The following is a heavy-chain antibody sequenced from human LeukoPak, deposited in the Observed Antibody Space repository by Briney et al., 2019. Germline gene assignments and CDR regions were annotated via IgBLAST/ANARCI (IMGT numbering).Heavy chain of an antibody. D-gene: IGHD3-22*01. Sequence: PGGSLRLSCAASGFTFSRYSMSWVRQAPGKGLEWVSAITSSSSYIFYADSVKGRFTISRDNAKNSLYLKMNSLSAEDTAVYYCARDPWGVDSSGYYYDYWGQGTLVTVSS. CDR2: ITSSSSYI. CDR3: ARDPWGVDSSGYYYDY. V-gene: IGHV3-21*01. J-gene: IGHJ4*02. CDR1: GFTFSRYS.